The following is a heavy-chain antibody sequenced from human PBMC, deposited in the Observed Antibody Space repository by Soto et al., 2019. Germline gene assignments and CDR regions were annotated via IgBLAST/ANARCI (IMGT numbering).Heavy chain of an antibody. J-gene: IGHJ1*01. Sequence: PGGSLRLSCAASGFTFSDYYMSWIRQAPGKGLEWVSAISGSGGSTYYADSVKGRFTISRDNSRNTLYLQMNSLRAEDTAVYYCAKTKYSSSWLPKPAEYFQHWGQGTLVTVS. CDR2: ISGSGGST. CDR3: AKTKYSSSWLPKPAEYFQH. D-gene: IGHD6-13*01. CDR1: GFTFSDYY. V-gene: IGHV3-23*01.